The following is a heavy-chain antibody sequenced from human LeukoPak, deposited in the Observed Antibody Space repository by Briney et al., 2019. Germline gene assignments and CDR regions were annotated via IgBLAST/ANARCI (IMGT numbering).Heavy chain of an antibody. D-gene: IGHD1-26*01. CDR1: GGSVRNYW. V-gene: IGHV4-4*07. CDR3: ARQGYTVSYYFLDY. J-gene: IGHJ4*02. Sequence: TSETLSLTCDVSGGSVRNYWWGWVRQPAGKGLEWLGRIYSTGSTRFNPSLKSRLTLSIDTSTNQFSLTLTSVTAADTAVYFCARQGYTVSYYFLDYWSQGTLVTVSS. CDR2: IYSTGST.